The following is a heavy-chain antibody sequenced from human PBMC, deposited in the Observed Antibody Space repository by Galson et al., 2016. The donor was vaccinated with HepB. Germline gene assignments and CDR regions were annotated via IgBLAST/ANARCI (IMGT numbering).Heavy chain of an antibody. CDR3: ARAYCTGAGCSAVFDS. V-gene: IGHV3-33*01. Sequence: SLRLSCAASGFSLSDYGMHWGRQVAAKGLEWVAVARYDGGNEYPDDSVKGRFTISRDNSKNTLYLQMNSLRAEDTAVYYCARAYCTGAGCSAVFDSWGQGTLVTVSP. D-gene: IGHD2-8*02. CDR2: ARYDGGNE. J-gene: IGHJ4*02. CDR1: GFSLSDYG.